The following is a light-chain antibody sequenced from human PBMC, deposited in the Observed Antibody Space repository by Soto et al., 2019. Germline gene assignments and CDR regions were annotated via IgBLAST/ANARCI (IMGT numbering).Light chain of an antibody. J-gene: IGLJ3*02. Sequence: QSALTQPASVSGSPGQSITTSCTGTSSDVGGYNYVSWYQQHPGKAPKLMIYEVSNRPSGVSNRFSGSKSGNTASLTISGLQAEDEADYYCSSYTSISTWVFGGGTKLTVL. CDR1: SSDVGGYNY. CDR3: SSYTSISTWV. V-gene: IGLV2-14*01. CDR2: EVS.